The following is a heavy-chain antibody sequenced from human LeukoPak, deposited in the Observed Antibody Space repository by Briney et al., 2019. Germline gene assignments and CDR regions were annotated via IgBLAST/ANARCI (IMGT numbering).Heavy chain of an antibody. CDR3: ARAGSFWHYVY. CDR2: IKQDGSEK. D-gene: IGHD1-7*01. CDR1: GFTFSGFW. J-gene: IGHJ4*02. V-gene: IGHV3-7*01. Sequence: GGSLRLSCAASGFTFSGFWMSWVRQTPGKGLEWVANIKQDGSEKYYVDSVKGRFTIFRDNAKNSLSLQMNSLRVEDTAVYYCARAGSFWHYVYWGQGTLVTVSS.